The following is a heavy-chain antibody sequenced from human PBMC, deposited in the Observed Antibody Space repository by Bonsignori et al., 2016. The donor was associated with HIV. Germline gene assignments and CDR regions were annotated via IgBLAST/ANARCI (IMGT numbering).Heavy chain of an antibody. CDR2: INGDGSST. J-gene: IGHJ4*02. D-gene: IGHD3-10*01. CDR3: ARDNPRGHSVSHELDY. Sequence: GGSLRLSCAASVFTFSSYWMHWVRQAPGKGLVWVSRINGDGSSTTYADSVKGRFTISRDNAKNTLYLQMDSLRAEDTAVYYCARDNPRGHSVSHELDYWGPGNPWSPSPQ. CDR1: VFTFSSYW. V-gene: IGHV3-74*01.